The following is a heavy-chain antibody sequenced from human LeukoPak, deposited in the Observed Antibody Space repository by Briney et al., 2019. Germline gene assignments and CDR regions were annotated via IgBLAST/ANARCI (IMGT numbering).Heavy chain of an antibody. CDR1: GFTLSNSW. Sequence: GGSLRLSCAGSGFTLSNSWIHWVRQAPGKGLVWVSRINSDGTSTIYADSEKGRFTISRDSAKNTLYLQMNNLRAEDTAVYYCAREYGGNRRASDIWGQGTMVTVSS. V-gene: IGHV3-74*01. J-gene: IGHJ3*02. D-gene: IGHD4-23*01. CDR3: AREYGGNRRASDI. CDR2: INSDGTST.